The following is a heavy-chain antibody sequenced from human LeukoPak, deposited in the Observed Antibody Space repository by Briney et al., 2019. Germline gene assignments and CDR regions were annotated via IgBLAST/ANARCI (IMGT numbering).Heavy chain of an antibody. CDR2: ISGSGGST. J-gene: IGHJ4*02. V-gene: IGHV3-23*01. CDR1: GFTFSSYA. D-gene: IGHD1-26*01. CDR3: AKKKWELLDFGTFDY. Sequence: GGSLRLSCAASGFTFSSYAMSWVRQAPGKGLEGVSAISGSGGSTYYADSVKGRFTISRDNSKNTLYLQMNSLRAEDTAVYYCAKKKWELLDFGTFDYWGQGTLVTVSS.